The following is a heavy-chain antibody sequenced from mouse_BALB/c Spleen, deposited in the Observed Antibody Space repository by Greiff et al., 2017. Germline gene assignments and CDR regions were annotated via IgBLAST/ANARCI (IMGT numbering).Heavy chain of an antibody. J-gene: IGHJ3*01. CDR2: IWTGGGT. V-gene: IGHV2-9-2*01. D-gene: IGHD1-1*01. CDR1: GFSLTSYD. CDR3: VRVTSGFAY. Sequence: VQLKESGPGLVAPSQSLSITCTVSGFSLTSYDISWIRQPPGKGLEWLGVIWTGGGTNYNSAFMSRLSISKDNSKSQVFLKMNSLQTDDTAIYYCVRVTSGFAYWGQGTLVTVSA.